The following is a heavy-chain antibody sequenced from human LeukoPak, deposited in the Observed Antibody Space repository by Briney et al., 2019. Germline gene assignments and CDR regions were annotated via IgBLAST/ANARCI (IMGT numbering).Heavy chain of an antibody. D-gene: IGHD6-25*01. J-gene: IGHJ4*02. V-gene: IGHV3-23*01. Sequence: GGSLRLSCAASGFTFSNYAMSWVRQAPGKGLERVSVNSGSGGSTYYGDSVKGRFTISRDNSKNTLYMQMNSLRAEDTAVYYCAREQRLDFDYWGQGTLVTVSS. CDR2: NSGSGGST. CDR3: AREQRLDFDY. CDR1: GFTFSNYA.